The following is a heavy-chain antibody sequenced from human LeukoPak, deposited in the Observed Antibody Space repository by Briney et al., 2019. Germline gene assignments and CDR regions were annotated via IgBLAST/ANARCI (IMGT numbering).Heavy chain of an antibody. CDR1: GYTFTGYY. CDR3: ASTLGYCSGGSCYYGY. Sequence: ASVKVSCKASGYTFTGYYMHWVRQAPGQGLEWMGWINPNSGGTNYAQKFQGRVTITTDESTSTAYMELSSLRSEDTAVYYCASTLGYCSGGSCYYGYWGQGTLVTVSS. V-gene: IGHV1-2*02. CDR2: INPNSGGT. D-gene: IGHD2-15*01. J-gene: IGHJ4*02.